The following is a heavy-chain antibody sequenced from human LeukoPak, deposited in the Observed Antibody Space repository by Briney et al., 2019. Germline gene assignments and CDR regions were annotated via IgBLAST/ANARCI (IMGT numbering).Heavy chain of an antibody. D-gene: IGHD2-21*02. J-gene: IGHJ3*02. CDR2: IASDGSHT. CDR3: ARERQDTVIHSGAFDI. CDR1: GFTFSNYF. V-gene: IGHV3-30-3*01. Sequence: GGSLRLFCAASGFTFSNYFMHWVRQAPGKGLEWVADIASDGSHTFYVESVKGRFTISRDNSKNTLYLQMNSLGPEDTAVYFCARERQDTVIHSGAFDIWGQGTMVTVSS.